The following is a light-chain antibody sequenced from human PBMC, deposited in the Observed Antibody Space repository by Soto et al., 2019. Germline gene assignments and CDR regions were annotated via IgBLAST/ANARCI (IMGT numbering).Light chain of an antibody. J-gene: IGKJ4*01. CDR1: QAINNA. CDR2: DVS. CDR3: QQFRDSPFT. Sequence: AIQLTQSPSSLSASVGDRVAITCRAGQAINNALAWYQQKPGQPPTLLIYDVSSLESGVPSRFSGSGSGTDFTLTIRSLQPEDFATYFCQQFRDSPFTFGGGTRVDIK. V-gene: IGKV1D-13*01.